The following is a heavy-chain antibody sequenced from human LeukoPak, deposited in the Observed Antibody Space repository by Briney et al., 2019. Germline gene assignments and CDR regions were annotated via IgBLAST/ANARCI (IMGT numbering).Heavy chain of an antibody. V-gene: IGHV4-59*01. D-gene: IGHD3-10*01. CDR3: ARMVPDGSGSYYLDY. Sequence: SETLSLTCTISGGSISTYYWSWIRQPPGKGLEWIGRIHSSGTITYNPSLKSRVTISVDTSKNQFSLKLSSVTAADTAVYYCARMVPDGSGSYYLDYWGQGTLVTVSS. J-gene: IGHJ4*02. CDR2: IHSSGTI. CDR1: GGSISTYY.